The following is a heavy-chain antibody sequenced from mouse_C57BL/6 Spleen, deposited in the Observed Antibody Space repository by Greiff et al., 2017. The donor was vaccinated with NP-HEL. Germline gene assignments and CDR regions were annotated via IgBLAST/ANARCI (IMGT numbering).Heavy chain of an antibody. Sequence: QVQLKQPGAELVKPGASVKLSCKASGYTFTSYWMHWVKQRPGRGLEWIGRIDPNSGGTKYNEKFKSKATLTVDKPSSTAYMQLSSLTSEDSAVYYCARGDYYGSSYVPYAMDYWGQGTSVTVSS. CDR2: IDPNSGGT. CDR1: GYTFTSYW. V-gene: IGHV1-72*01. CDR3: ARGDYYGSSYVPYAMDY. J-gene: IGHJ4*01. D-gene: IGHD1-1*01.